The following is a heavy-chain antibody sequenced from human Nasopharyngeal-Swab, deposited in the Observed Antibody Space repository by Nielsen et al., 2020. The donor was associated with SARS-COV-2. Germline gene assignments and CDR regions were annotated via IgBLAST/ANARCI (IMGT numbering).Heavy chain of an antibody. CDR2: IKSKTDGGTT. V-gene: IGHV3-15*01. D-gene: IGHD6-13*01. J-gene: IGHJ6*02. CDR3: TTDIAAAGTYYYYYYGMDV. CDR1: GFTFSNAW. Sequence: GESLKISCAASGFTFSNAWMSWVRQAPGTGLEWVGRIKSKTDGGTTDYAAPVKGRFTISRDDSKNTLYLQMNSLKTEDTAVYYCTTDIAAAGTYYYYYYGMDVWGQGTTVTVSS.